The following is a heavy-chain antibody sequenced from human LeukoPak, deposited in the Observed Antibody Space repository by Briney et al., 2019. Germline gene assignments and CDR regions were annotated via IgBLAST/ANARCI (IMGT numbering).Heavy chain of an antibody. CDR2: TYYRSKWYN. CDR3: AREFTTRTRSSGWYQDAFDI. CDR1: GDSVSSNSAA. D-gene: IGHD6-19*01. J-gene: IGHJ3*02. Sequence: SQTLSLTCAISGDSVSSNSAAWNWIRQSPSRGLEWLGRTYYRSKWYNDYAVSVKSRITINPDTSKNQFSLQLNSVTPEDTAVYYCAREFTTRTRSSGWYQDAFDIWGQGTMVTVSS. V-gene: IGHV6-1*01.